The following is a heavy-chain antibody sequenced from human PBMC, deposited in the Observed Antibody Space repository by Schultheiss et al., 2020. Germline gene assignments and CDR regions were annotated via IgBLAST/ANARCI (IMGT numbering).Heavy chain of an antibody. CDR2: ISYDGSNK. V-gene: IGHV3-30*18. CDR3: AKLRYQLLSCMGY. J-gene: IGHJ4*02. D-gene: IGHD2-2*01. CDR1: GFAFSSYG. Sequence: GGSLRLSCAASGFAFSSYGMHWVRQAPGKGLEWVAVISYDGSNKYYADSVKGRFTFSRGNSKNTLYLQMNSLRADDTAVYYCAKLRYQLLSCMGYWGQGNLGTVAS.